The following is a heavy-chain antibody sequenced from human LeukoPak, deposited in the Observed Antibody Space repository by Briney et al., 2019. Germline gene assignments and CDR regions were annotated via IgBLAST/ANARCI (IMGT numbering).Heavy chain of an antibody. CDR2: FDPEDGET. V-gene: IGHV1-24*01. CDR1: GYTFTGYY. J-gene: IGHJ6*02. CDR3: ATSPPGFWSGYYYYYGMDV. Sequence: ASVKVSCKASGYTFTGYYMHWVRQAPGKGLEWMGGFDPEDGETIYAQKFQGRVTMTEDTSTDTAYMELSSLRSEDTAVYYCATSPPGFWSGYYYYYGMDVWGQGTTVTVSS. D-gene: IGHD3-3*01.